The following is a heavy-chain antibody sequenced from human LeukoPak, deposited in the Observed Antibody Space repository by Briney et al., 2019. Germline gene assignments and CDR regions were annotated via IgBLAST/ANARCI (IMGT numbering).Heavy chain of an antibody. Sequence: GGSLRLSCAAFGFTFSDYYMSWIRQAPGKGLEWVSYISSSGSTIYYADSVKGRFTISRDNAKNSLYLQMNSLRAEDTAVYYCARAATSFTDDAFDIWGQGTMVTVSS. CDR2: ISSSGSTI. CDR1: GFTFSDYY. D-gene: IGHD5-12*01. CDR3: ARAATSFTDDAFDI. V-gene: IGHV3-11*01. J-gene: IGHJ3*02.